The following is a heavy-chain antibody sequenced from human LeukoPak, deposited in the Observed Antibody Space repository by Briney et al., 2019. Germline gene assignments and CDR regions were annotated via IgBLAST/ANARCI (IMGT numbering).Heavy chain of an antibody. Sequence: GGSLRLSCAASGFTFSSYAMSWVRQAPGKGLEWVSAISGSGGSTYYADSVKGRFTISRDNSKNTLYLQMNSLRAEDTAVYYCAKSLGIIWFGVLFDAFDIWGQGTMVTVSS. CDR1: GFTFSSYA. V-gene: IGHV3-23*01. CDR2: ISGSGGST. D-gene: IGHD3-10*01. J-gene: IGHJ3*02. CDR3: AKSLGIIWFGVLFDAFDI.